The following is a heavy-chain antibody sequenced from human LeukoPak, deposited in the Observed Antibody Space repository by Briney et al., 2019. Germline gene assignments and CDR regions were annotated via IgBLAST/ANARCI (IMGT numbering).Heavy chain of an antibody. CDR2: IWYDGSNK. V-gene: IGHV3-33*01. J-gene: IGHJ4*02. Sequence: GGSLRLSCVVSGFTFSSYGMHWVRQAPGKGLEWVAVIWYDGSNKYYADSVKGRFTISRDNSKNTLYLQMNSLRAEDTAAYYCARDQSGYPSKWGQGTLVTVSS. CDR3: ARDQSGYPSK. D-gene: IGHD5-12*01. CDR1: GFTFSSYG.